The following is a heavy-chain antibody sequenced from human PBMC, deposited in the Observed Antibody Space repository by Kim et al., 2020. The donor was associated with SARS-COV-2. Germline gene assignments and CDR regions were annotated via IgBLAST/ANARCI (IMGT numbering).Heavy chain of an antibody. Sequence: GGSLRLSCAASGFTFSNYWMSWVRQAPGKGLEWVANIKEDGSEKYYVDSLMGRFTISRDNAKNSLYLQMNSLRAEDTAVYYCAKHSSSWPFYYYYGMDVWGQGTTVTVSS. CDR3: AKHSSSWPFYYYYGMDV. J-gene: IGHJ6*02. V-gene: IGHV3-7*01. CDR1: GFTFSNYW. D-gene: IGHD6-13*01. CDR2: IKEDGSEK.